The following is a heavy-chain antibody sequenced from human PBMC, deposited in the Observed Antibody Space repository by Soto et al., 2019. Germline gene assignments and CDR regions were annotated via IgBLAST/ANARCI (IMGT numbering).Heavy chain of an antibody. D-gene: IGHD6-19*01. J-gene: IGHJ6*03. CDR1: GFTFSSYA. Sequence: PGGSLRLSCAASGFTFSSYAMSWVRQAPGKGLEWVSAISGSGGSTYYADSVKGRFTISRDNSKNTLYLQMNSLRAEDTAVYYCALYSGWQGNYYYYMDVWGKGTTVTVSS. CDR2: ISGSGGST. V-gene: IGHV3-23*01. CDR3: ALYSGWQGNYYYYMDV.